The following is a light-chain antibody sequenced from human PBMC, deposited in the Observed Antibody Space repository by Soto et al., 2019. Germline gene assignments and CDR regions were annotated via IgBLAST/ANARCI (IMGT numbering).Light chain of an antibody. J-gene: IGKJ1*01. CDR2: AAS. CDR1: QSISSY. Sequence: DIQMTQSPSSLSASVGDRVTITCRASQSISSYLNWYQQKPGKAPKLLIYAASSLQSGVPSRFSGSGYGTEFTLTISSLQPDDFATYYCQQYNSYSATFGQGTKVDIK. V-gene: IGKV1-39*01. CDR3: QQYNSYSAT.